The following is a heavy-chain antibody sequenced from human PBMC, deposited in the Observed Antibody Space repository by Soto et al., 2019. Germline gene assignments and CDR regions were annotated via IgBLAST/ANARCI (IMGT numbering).Heavy chain of an antibody. CDR2: ININSGTI. CDR1: GGKRSYHH. J-gene: IGHJ4*02. V-gene: IGHV3-48*03. CDR3: TKGSRPAVGRVFFES. Sequence: PKRVWWGAAGGKRSYHHRDWIRQTQRKGLEWVSYININSGTIHYAASVKGRFTISRDNAKNSLYLQMDSLRVEDKAVYFCTKGSRPAVGRVFFESWGQGTLVTLSS. D-gene: IGHD6-13*01.